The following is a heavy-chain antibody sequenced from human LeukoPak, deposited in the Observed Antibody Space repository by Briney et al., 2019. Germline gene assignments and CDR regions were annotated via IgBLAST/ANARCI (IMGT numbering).Heavy chain of an antibody. J-gene: IGHJ4*02. Sequence: GGSLRLSCAASGFTFSTYWMIWVRQTPWKGLEWVAHIKEDGTQEYYVDSVRGRFTISRDNAKNSLYLQMHSLRAEDTALYYCASQPSREGHFHYWGQGALVTVSS. V-gene: IGHV3-7*01. CDR1: GFTFSTYW. CDR2: IKEDGTQE. CDR3: ASQPSREGHFHY. D-gene: IGHD1-26*01.